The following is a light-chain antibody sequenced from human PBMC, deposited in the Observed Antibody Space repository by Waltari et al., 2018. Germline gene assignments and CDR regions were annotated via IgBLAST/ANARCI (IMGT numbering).Light chain of an antibody. Sequence: DIVMTQSPDFLAVSLGERATINCKSSQSLFSTSNSKTYISWYQQKPGQPPQLLIYWASTRGSGVPGRFSGSGSGTDFTLTISSLQAEDVAVYYCHHYYIPPLTFGQGTRLEIK. V-gene: IGKV4-1*01. CDR1: QSLFSTSNSKTY. CDR3: HHYYIPPLT. CDR2: WAS. J-gene: IGKJ5*01.